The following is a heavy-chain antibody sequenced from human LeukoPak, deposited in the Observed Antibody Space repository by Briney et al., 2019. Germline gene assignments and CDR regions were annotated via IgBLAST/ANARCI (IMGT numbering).Heavy chain of an antibody. J-gene: IGHJ4*02. V-gene: IGHV3-23*01. CDR1: GFTFSNYV. CDR3: AKRGFPDFDY. D-gene: IGHD3-10*01. CDR2: ISDSGGST. Sequence: GGSLRLSCAASGFTFSNYVMTWVRQAPGKGLEWVSDISDSGGSTYYADSVKGRCTISRDNSKNTLFLHMSSLRAEDTAVYYCAKRGFPDFDYWGQGTLVTVSS.